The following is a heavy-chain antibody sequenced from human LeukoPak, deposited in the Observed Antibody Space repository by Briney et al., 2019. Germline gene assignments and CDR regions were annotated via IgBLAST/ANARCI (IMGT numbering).Heavy chain of an antibody. Sequence: SETLSLTCTVSGGSISTYYWSWIRQPPGKGLEWIGYIYYSGTTDYNPSCKSRVTISVDTTNNQFSLRVASVTAPDTDVYYCARSSGAYRSFDYWGQGTLVPVSS. CDR2: IYYSGTT. CDR1: GGSISTYY. CDR3: ARSSGAYRSFDY. V-gene: IGHV4-59*01. D-gene: IGHD1-26*01. J-gene: IGHJ4*02.